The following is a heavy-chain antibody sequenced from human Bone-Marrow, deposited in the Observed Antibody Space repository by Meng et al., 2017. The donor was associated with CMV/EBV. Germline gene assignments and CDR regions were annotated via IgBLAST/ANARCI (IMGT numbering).Heavy chain of an antibody. CDR3: ASSRSGSYYGLDV. CDR1: GFTFSSYS. Sequence: GESLKISCAASGFTFSSYSMNWVRQAPGKGLEWVSYISSSSSTIYYADSVKGRFTISRDNAKNSLYLQMNSLRAEDTAVYYCASSRSGSYYGLDVWGQGTTVTVPS. D-gene: IGHD1-26*01. J-gene: IGHJ6*02. V-gene: IGHV3-48*04. CDR2: ISSSSSTI.